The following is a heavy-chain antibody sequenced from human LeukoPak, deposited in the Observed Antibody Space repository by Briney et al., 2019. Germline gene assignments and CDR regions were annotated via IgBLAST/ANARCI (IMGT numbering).Heavy chain of an antibody. J-gene: IGHJ4*02. CDR2: IIPIFGTA. V-gene: IGHV1-69*05. CDR3: ASHYCSSTSCLWYFDY. CDR1: GGTFSSYA. D-gene: IGHD2-2*01. Sequence: SVKVSCKASGGTFSSYAISWVRQAPGQGLEWMGGIIPIFGTANYAQKFQGRVTVTTDESTSTAYMELSSLRSEDTAVYYCASHYCSSTSCLWYFDYWGQGTLVTVSS.